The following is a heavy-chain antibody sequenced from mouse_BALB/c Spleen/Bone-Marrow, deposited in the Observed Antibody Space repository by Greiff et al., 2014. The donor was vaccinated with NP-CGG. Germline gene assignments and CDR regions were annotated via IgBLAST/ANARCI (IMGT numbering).Heavy chain of an antibody. CDR3: ASYFYYAMDY. CDR1: GYSITSGYY. J-gene: IGHJ4*01. V-gene: IGHV3-6*02. D-gene: IGHD1-1*01. Sequence: EVQLQQSGPGLVKPSQSLSLTCSVTGYSITSGYYWNWIRQFPGNKLEWMGYISYDGSNNYNPSLKNRISITRGTSKNQFFLKLNSVTTEDTATYYCASYFYYAMDYWGQGTSVTVSS. CDR2: ISYDGSN.